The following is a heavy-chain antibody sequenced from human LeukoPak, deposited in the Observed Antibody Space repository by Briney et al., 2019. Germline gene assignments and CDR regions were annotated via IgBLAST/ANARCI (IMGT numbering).Heavy chain of an antibody. CDR1: GGTFSSYA. D-gene: IGHD2-15*01. CDR3: ARRAASRDYYFDY. Sequence: GSSVKVSCKASGGTFSSYAISWVRQAPGQGLEWMGRIIPILGIANYAQKFQGRVTITADKSTSTAYMGLSSLRSEDTAVYYCARRAASRDYYFDYWGQGTLVTVSS. CDR2: IIPILGIA. V-gene: IGHV1-69*04. J-gene: IGHJ4*02.